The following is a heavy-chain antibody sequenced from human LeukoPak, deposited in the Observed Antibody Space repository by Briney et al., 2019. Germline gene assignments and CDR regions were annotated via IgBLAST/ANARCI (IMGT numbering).Heavy chain of an antibody. Sequence: GGSLRLSCAASGFTVSSNYMSWVRQAPGKGLEWVSAIYSGGSTYYADSVKGRFTISRDNSKNTLYLQMNSLRAEDTAVYYCARPGGYYGSGSLNWGQGTLVTVSS. CDR3: ARPGGYYGSGSLN. CDR2: IYSGGST. CDR1: GFTVSSNY. J-gene: IGHJ4*02. V-gene: IGHV3-53*01. D-gene: IGHD3-10*01.